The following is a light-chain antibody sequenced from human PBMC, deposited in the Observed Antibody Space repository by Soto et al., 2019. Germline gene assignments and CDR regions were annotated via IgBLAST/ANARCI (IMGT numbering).Light chain of an antibody. V-gene: IGLV2-8*01. J-gene: IGLJ1*01. CDR1: SSDVGGYNY. Sequence: QSALTQPASASGSPQQSVTISCTGTSSDVGGYNYVSWYQQHPGKAPKLMIFEVTKRPSRVPDRFSGSKSGNTASLTVSGLQAEYEADYYCSSYAGSNNFVFGAGTKLTAL. CDR2: EVT. CDR3: SSYAGSNNFV.